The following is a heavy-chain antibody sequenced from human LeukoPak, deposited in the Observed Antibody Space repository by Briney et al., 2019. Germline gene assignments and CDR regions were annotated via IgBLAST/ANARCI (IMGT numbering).Heavy chain of an antibody. J-gene: IGHJ4*02. V-gene: IGHV1-2*02. CDR1: GYTFTGYY. Sequence: ASVKVSCKASGYTFTGYYMHWVRQAPGQGLEWMGWINPNTGGTNFAQKFQGRVTMTRDTSITTAYMELSRLRSDDTAVYYCARDVDSGYTFYYWGQGTLVTVSS. D-gene: IGHD5-12*01. CDR2: INPNTGGT. CDR3: ARDVDSGYTFYY.